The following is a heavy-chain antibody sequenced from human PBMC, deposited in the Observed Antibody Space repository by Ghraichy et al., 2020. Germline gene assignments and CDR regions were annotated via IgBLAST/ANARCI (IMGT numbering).Heavy chain of an antibody. Sequence: SETLSLTCTVSGGSISSYYWSWSRQHPGKGLELIWEINHSGSTNYNPSLKSRVTISVDTSKNQFSLKLSSVTAADTAVYYCARGWAGNKTDYWGQGTPVTFSS. CDR3: ARGWAGNKTDY. D-gene: IGHD6-19*01. CDR1: GGSISSYY. CDR2: INHSGST. J-gene: IGHJ4*02. V-gene: IGHV4-59*12.